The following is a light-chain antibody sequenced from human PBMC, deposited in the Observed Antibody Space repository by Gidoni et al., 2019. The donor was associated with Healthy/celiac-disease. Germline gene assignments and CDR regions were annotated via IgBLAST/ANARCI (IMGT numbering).Light chain of an antibody. CDR3: QQYYSTPPIT. CDR2: WAS. CDR1: QSVLYSSNNKNY. V-gene: IGKV4-1*01. J-gene: IGKJ5*01. Sequence: DIVMTQSPDSLAVSRGEGATINCKSSQSVLYSSNNKNYLAWYQQKPGQPPKLLIYWASTRESGVPDRFSGSGSGTDFTLTISSLQAEDVAVYYCQQYYSTPPITFGQGTRLEIK.